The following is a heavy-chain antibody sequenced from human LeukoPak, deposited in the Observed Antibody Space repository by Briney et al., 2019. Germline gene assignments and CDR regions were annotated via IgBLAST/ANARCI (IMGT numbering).Heavy chain of an antibody. J-gene: IGHJ4*02. CDR2: IYYSGTT. Sequence: PSDTLSLTCTVSGGSISIFYWSWIRQPPGKGLEWIGDIYYSGTTNYNPSLKSRVTISLDTSKNQFSLRLSSVTAADTAVYYCARIDAVAATPTSFDYWGQGTLVTVSS. V-gene: IGHV4-59*07. D-gene: IGHD6-19*01. CDR3: ARIDAVAATPTSFDY. CDR1: GGSISIFY.